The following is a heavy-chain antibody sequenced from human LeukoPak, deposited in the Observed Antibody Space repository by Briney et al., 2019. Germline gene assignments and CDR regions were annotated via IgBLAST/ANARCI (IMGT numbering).Heavy chain of an antibody. CDR1: GGTFSSYA. CDR3: ARGITMVRGAQRYYFDY. Sequence: GSSVKVSCKAFGGTFSSYAISWVRQAPGQGLEWMGGIIPIFGTANYAQKFQGRVTITTDESTSTAYMELSSLRSEDTAVYYCARGITMVRGAQRYYFDYWGQGTLVTVSS. J-gene: IGHJ4*02. CDR2: IIPIFGTA. D-gene: IGHD3-10*01. V-gene: IGHV1-69*05.